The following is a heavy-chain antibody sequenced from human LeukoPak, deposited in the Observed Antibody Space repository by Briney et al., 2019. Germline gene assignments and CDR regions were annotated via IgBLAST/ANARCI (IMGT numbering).Heavy chain of an antibody. Sequence: GGSLRLSCAASGFTFDDYGMSWVRQAPGKGLEWVSGISWNSGSIGYADSVKGRFTISRDNAKNSLYLQMNSLRAEDTALYYCAKATGFTIAFFDYWGQGTLVTVSS. D-gene: IGHD3-10*01. V-gene: IGHV3-9*01. J-gene: IGHJ4*02. CDR2: ISWNSGSI. CDR1: GFTFDDYG. CDR3: AKATGFTIAFFDY.